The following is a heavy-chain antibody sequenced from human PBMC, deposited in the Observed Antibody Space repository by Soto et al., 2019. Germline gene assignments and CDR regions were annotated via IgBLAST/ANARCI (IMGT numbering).Heavy chain of an antibody. CDR2: ISGSGSTT. J-gene: IGHJ4*02. CDR1: GFNFRSYV. V-gene: IGHV3-23*01. Sequence: EVQLLESGGNLVQPGGSLRLSCAATGFNFRSYVMSWVRQAPGKGLEWLSAISGSGSTTYFADSVKGRFNSSRDNSKNTLYLQMTDLRAEDTGVYFCAKGLAAMAVAGTGPFDFWGQGNLVTVSS. D-gene: IGHD6-19*01. CDR3: AKGLAAMAVAGTGPFDF.